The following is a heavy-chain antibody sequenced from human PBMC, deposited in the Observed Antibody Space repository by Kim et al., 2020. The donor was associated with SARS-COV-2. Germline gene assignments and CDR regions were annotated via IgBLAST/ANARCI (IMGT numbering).Heavy chain of an antibody. CDR1: GFTFSSYA. D-gene: IGHD6-13*01. CDR3: AKDNTIAAVIYYYGMDV. J-gene: IGHJ6*02. V-gene: IGHV3-23*01. Sequence: GGSLRLSCAASGFTFSSYAMSWVRQAPGKGLEWVSAISGSGGSTYYADSVKGRFTISRDNSKNTLYLQMNSLRAEDTAVYYCAKDNTIAAVIYYYGMDVWGQGTTVTVSS. CDR2: ISGSGGST.